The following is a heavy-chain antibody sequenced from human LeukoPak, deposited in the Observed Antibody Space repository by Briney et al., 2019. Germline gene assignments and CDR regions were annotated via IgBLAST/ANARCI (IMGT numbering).Heavy chain of an antibody. V-gene: IGHV1-24*01. CDR1: GYTLTELS. Sequence: ASVKVSCKVSGYTLTELSMHWVRQAPGKGLEWMGGFDPEDGETIYAQKFQGRVTMTEDTSTDTAYMELGSLRSEDTAVYYCACSGSYYKSIDYFDYWGQGTLVTVSS. D-gene: IGHD3-10*02. CDR2: FDPEDGET. J-gene: IGHJ4*02. CDR3: ACSGSYYKSIDYFDY.